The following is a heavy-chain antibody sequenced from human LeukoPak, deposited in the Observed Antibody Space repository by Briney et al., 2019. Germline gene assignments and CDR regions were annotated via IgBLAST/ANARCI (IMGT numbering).Heavy chain of an antibody. CDR3: ARSGYYYDSHYYYYYMDV. D-gene: IGHD3-22*01. V-gene: IGHV4-39*07. J-gene: IGHJ6*03. CDR2: FYYSGST. Sequence: PSETLSLTCTVSSGSISSNNYYWGWLRQPPGKGLEWIASFYYSGSTYYNPSLKSRVTISVDTSKKQFSLKLSSVTAADTAVYYCARSGYYYDSHYYYYYMDVWGKGTTVTISS. CDR1: SGSISSNNYY.